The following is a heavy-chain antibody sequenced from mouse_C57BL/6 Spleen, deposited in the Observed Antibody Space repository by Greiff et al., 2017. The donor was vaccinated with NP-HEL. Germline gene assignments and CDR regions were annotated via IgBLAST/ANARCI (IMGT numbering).Heavy chain of an antibody. Sequence: QVQLKQPGAELVMPGASVKLSCKASGYTFTSYWMHWVKQRPGQGLEWIGEIDPSDSYTNYNQKFKGKSTLTVDKSSSTAYMQLSSLTSEDSAVYYCARSDEMDYWGQGTSVTVSS. V-gene: IGHV1-69*01. CDR1: GYTFTSYW. CDR3: ARSDEMDY. J-gene: IGHJ4*01. CDR2: IDPSDSYT.